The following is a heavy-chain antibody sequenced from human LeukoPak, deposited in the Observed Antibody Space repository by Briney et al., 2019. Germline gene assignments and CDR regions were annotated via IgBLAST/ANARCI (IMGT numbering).Heavy chain of an antibody. Sequence: GSSVKVSCKASGGTFSGYAISWVRQAPGQGLEWMGGIIAIFGTANYAQKFQGRVTITADKSTSTAYMELSSLRSEDTAVYYCARGIEEDIVVVVAATPAGAFDIWGQGTMVTVSS. D-gene: IGHD2-15*01. CDR2: IIAIFGTA. V-gene: IGHV1-69*06. CDR1: GGTFSGYA. CDR3: ARGIEEDIVVVVAATPAGAFDI. J-gene: IGHJ3*02.